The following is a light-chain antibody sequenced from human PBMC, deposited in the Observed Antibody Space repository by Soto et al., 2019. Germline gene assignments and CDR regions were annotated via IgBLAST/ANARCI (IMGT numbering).Light chain of an antibody. Sequence: EIVLTQSPGTLSFSPGERGTLSCRANQSLSSNYLAWYQQKPGQAPRLLIHGASSRAAGIPDRFSGSGSGTDFTLTISSLEPEDFAVYYCQQYAGSPFTFGPGTKVAVK. J-gene: IGKJ3*01. V-gene: IGKV3-20*01. CDR2: GAS. CDR3: QQYAGSPFT. CDR1: QSLSSNY.